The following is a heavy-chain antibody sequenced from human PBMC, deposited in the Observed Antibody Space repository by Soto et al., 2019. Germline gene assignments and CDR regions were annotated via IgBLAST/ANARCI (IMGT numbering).Heavy chain of an antibody. CDR3: ALLEWELVSGYYYYGMDV. D-gene: IGHD1-26*01. CDR2: INAGNGNT. J-gene: IGHJ6*02. CDR1: GYTFTSYA. Sequence: ASVKVSCKASGYTFTSYAMHWVRQAPGQRLEWMGWINAGNGNTKYSQKFQGRVTITRDTSASTAYMELSSLRSEDTAVYYCALLEWELVSGYYYYGMDVWRQRTTVTVSS. V-gene: IGHV1-3*01.